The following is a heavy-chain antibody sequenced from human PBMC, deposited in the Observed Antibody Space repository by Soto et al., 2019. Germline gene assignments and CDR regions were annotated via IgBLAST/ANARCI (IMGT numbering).Heavy chain of an antibody. J-gene: IGHJ4*02. D-gene: IGHD3-16*02. CDR2: IILIFDTP. CDR3: ARSVGSGGVIGGFDY. V-gene: IGHV1-69*01. Sequence: QVQLVQSGAELKKPGSAVKVSCKASGGTFNMYAMNWVRQAPGQGLEWMGGIILIFDTPNYAQKFQGRVTITVDESTSTAYMDLSSLRFEDTAVYYCARSVGSGGVIGGFDYWGQGTLVTVSS. CDR1: GGTFNMYA.